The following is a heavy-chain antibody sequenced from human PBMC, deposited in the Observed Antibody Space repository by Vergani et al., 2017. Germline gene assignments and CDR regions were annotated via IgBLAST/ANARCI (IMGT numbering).Heavy chain of an antibody. CDR3: ARDPXIAVAGIAKYGMDV. D-gene: IGHD6-19*01. J-gene: IGHJ6*02. Sequence: QVQLVQSGAEVKKPGASWKVSCKASGYTFTSYGISWVRQAPGQGLEWMGWISAYNGNTNYAQKLQGRVTMTTDTSTSTAYMELRSLRSDDTAVYYCARDPXIAVAGIAKYGMDVWGQGTTVTVSS. CDR2: ISAYNGNT. CDR1: GYTFTSYG. V-gene: IGHV1-18*01.